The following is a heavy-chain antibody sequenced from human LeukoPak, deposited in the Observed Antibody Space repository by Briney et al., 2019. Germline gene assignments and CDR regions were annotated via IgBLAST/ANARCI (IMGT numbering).Heavy chain of an antibody. J-gene: IGHJ3*02. D-gene: IGHD6-19*01. V-gene: IGHV4-38-2*02. CDR2: IYHSGST. Sequence: SETLSLTCTVSGYSISSGYYWGWIRQPPGKGLEWIGSIYHSGSTYYNPSLKSRVTISVDTSKNQFSLKLSSVTAADTAVYYCARANSSGWYSVDAFDIWGQGTMVTVSS. CDR1: GYSISSGYY. CDR3: ARANSSGWYSVDAFDI.